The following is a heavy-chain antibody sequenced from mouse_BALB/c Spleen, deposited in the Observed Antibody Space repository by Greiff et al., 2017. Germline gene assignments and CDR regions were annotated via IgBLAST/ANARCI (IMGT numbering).Heavy chain of an antibody. CDR1: GYAFTSYN. J-gene: IGHJ1*01. Sequence: EVQGVESGPELVKPGASVKVSCKASGYAFTSYNMYWVKQSHGKSLEWIGYIDPYNGGTSYNQKFKGKATLTVDKSSSTAYMHLNSLTSEDSAVYYCARSGSSYWYFDVWGAGTTVTVSS. D-gene: IGHD1-1*01. CDR2: IDPYNGGT. V-gene: IGHV1S135*01. CDR3: ARSGSSYWYFDV.